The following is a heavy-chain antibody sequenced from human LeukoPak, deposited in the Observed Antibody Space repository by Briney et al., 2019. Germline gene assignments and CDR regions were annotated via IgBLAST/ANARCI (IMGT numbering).Heavy chain of an antibody. D-gene: IGHD2/OR15-2a*01. Sequence: GGSLRLSCAASASTFNTYAMNWVRQAPGKRLEWVSKISSSGGTTYYADSVKGRFTISRDNANKSLFLQLDNLRGEDTAAYYCASSFWDAFDVWGQGTMVTAS. CDR2: ISSSGGTT. V-gene: IGHV3-48*03. CDR1: ASTFNTYA. CDR3: ASSFWDAFDV. J-gene: IGHJ3*01.